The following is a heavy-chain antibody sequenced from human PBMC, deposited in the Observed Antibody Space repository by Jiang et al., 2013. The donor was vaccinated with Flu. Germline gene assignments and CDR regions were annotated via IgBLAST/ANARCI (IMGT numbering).Heavy chain of an antibody. J-gene: IGHJ6*04. D-gene: IGHD2-2*01. Sequence: LLKPSETLSLTCAVYGGSFSGYYWSWIRQPPGKGLEWIGEINHSGSTNYNPSLKSRVTISVDTSKNQFSLKLSSVTAADTAVYYCARGPEVRLPAAISFYYGMDVWGKGTTVTVSS. V-gene: IGHV4-34*01. CDR1: GGSFSGYY. CDR3: ARGPEVRLPAAISFYYGMDV. CDR2: INHSGST.